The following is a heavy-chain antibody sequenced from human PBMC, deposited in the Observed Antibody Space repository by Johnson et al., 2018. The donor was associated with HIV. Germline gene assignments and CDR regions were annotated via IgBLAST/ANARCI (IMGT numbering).Heavy chain of an antibody. V-gene: IGHV3-30*04. CDR1: GFTFSNYP. D-gene: IGHD6-6*01. J-gene: IGHJ3*02. Sequence: QVQLVESGGGVVQPGRSLRLSCAASGFTFSNYPMHWVRQAPGKGLEWVAVISFDGSNKYYADSVKGRFTISRDNSKNTLYVQMNSLRAGDTAVYYCATSISTPPGAFDIWGQGTMVTVSS. CDR3: ATSISTPPGAFDI. CDR2: ISFDGSNK.